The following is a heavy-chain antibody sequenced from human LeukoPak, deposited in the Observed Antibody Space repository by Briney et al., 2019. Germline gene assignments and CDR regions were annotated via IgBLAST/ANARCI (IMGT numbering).Heavy chain of an antibody. Sequence: SETLSLTCGVSGGSISDYYWSWIRQPAGKGLEWIGRIYTSGSTNYNPSLKSRVTVSVDTSRNQLSLKLSSVTAADTAVYYCARGIAVAGTRFYYYMDVWGKGTTVTISS. CDR2: IYTSGST. CDR3: ARGIAVAGTRFYYYMDV. D-gene: IGHD6-19*01. V-gene: IGHV4-4*07. J-gene: IGHJ6*03. CDR1: GGSISDYY.